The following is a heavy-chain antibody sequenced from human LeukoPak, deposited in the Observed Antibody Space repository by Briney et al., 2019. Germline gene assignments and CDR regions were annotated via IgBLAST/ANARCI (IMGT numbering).Heavy chain of an antibody. Sequence: RPGGSLRLSCAASGFSFNACWMAWVRQAPGTGLEWVANINPAGSETFHVDPVKGRFSISRGHAKNLVYLQMNSLRAEDTAVYYCATFGLVAALDLWGQGTLVTVSS. CDR3: ATFGLVAALDL. D-gene: IGHD5-12*01. J-gene: IGHJ4*02. V-gene: IGHV3-7*01. CDR1: GFSFNACW. CDR2: INPAGSET.